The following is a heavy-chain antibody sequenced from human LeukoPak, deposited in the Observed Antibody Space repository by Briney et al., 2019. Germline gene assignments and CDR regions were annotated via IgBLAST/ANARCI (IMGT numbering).Heavy chain of an antibody. V-gene: IGHV1-18*01. CDR1: GYTFTSYG. J-gene: IGHJ6*02. D-gene: IGHD3-3*01. Sequence: ASVKASCKASGYTFTSYGISWVRQAPGQGLEWMGWISAYNGNTNYAQKLQGRVTMTTDTSTSTAYMELRSLRSDDTAVYYCARDRGDYDFWSLYGMDVWGQGTTVTVSS. CDR3: ARDRGDYDFWSLYGMDV. CDR2: ISAYNGNT.